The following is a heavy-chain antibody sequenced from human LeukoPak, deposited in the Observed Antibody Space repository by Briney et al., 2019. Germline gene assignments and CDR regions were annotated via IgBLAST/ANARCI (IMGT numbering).Heavy chain of an antibody. CDR3: ARDLGITIFGVVPN. Sequence: PGGSLRLSCAASGFTFSSYSMNWVRQAPGKGLEWVSSISSSSSYIYYADSVKGRFTISRDNAKNSLYLQMNSLRAEDTAVYYCARDLGITIFGVVPNWGQGTLVTVSS. CDR2: ISSSSSYI. J-gene: IGHJ4*02. V-gene: IGHV3-21*01. D-gene: IGHD3-3*01. CDR1: GFTFSSYS.